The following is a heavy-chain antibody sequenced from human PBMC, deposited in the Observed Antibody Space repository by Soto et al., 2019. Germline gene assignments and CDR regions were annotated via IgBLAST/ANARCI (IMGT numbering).Heavy chain of an antibody. J-gene: IGHJ3*02. CDR3: AKDTYSSGWPTDAFDI. CDR1: GFTFSSYA. V-gene: IGHV3-23*01. CDR2: ISGSGGST. D-gene: IGHD6-19*01. Sequence: GGSLRLSCAASGFTFSSYAMSWVRQAPGKGLEWVSAISGSGGSTYYADSVKGRFTISRDNSKNTLYLQMNSLRAEDTAVYYCAKDTYSSGWPTDAFDIWGQGTMVT.